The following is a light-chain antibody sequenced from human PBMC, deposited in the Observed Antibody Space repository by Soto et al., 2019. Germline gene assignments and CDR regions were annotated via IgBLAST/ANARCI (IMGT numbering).Light chain of an antibody. CDR3: QQYNNWHPLYT. CDR1: QSVSSN. V-gene: IGKV3-15*01. J-gene: IGKJ2*01. CDR2: GAS. Sequence: EIVMTQSPATLSVSPGERATLSCRASQSVSSNLAWYQQKPGQAPRLLIYGASTRATGIPARFSGSGSGTELTLTISSLQSEDFAVYSCQQYNNWHPLYTFGQGTKLEIK.